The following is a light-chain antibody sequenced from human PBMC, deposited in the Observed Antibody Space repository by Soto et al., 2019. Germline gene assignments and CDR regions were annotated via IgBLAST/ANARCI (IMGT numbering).Light chain of an antibody. Sequence: DIVMTQSPDSLAVSLGERATINCKSSQSVLYSSNNKNYLAWYQQKPRQPPKLLIYWASTRQSGVPDRFSGSGSGTDFTLNISSLQAEDVAVYYCHQCYTTPWTFGQGTKVEIK. V-gene: IGKV4-1*01. CDR2: WAS. CDR1: QSVLYSSNNKNY. CDR3: HQCYTTPWT. J-gene: IGKJ1*01.